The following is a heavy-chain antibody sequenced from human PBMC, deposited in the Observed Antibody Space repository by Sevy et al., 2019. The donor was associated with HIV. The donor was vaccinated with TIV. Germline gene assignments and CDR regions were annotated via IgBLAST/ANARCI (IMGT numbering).Heavy chain of an antibody. V-gene: IGHV3-23*01. CDR2: LIGGGSRP. CDR1: GFPFSNFA. Sequence: GGSLRLSCAASGFPFSNFAMSWVRQAPGKGLEWVSTLIGGGSRPYYADSVTGRFIISRDNSRNTLYLQMNSLRAEGTAIYYCEKRRVQSGLSGGGANYGMDVCGRGTTVTVSS. D-gene: IGHD2-8*02. J-gene: IGHJ6*02. CDR3: EKRRVQSGLSGGGANYGMDV.